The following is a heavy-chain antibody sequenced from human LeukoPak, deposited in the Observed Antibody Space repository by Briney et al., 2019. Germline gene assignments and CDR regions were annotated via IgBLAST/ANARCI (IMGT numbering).Heavy chain of an antibody. V-gene: IGHV3-7*01. CDR3: ARAPSLGDFWSGYYDFGGGGTYFDY. CDR2: IKQDGSEK. J-gene: IGHJ4*02. Sequence: GGSLRLSCAASGFTFSSYWMSWVRQAPGKGLEWVANIKQDGSEKYYVDSVKGRFTIFRDNAKNSLYLQMNSLRAEDTAVYYCARAPSLGDFWSGYYDFGGGGTYFDYWGQGTLVTVSS. D-gene: IGHD3-3*01. CDR1: GFTFSSYW.